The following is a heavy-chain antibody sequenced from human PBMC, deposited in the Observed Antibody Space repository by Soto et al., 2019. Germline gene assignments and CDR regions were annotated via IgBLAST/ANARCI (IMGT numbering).Heavy chain of an antibody. CDR2: ISGSGGST. CDR3: AKGLPPLIKLTYYFDY. CDR1: GFTFSSYA. D-gene: IGHD1-1*01. Sequence: PGGSLRLSCAASGFTFSSYAMSWVRQAPGKGLEWVSAISGSGGSTYYADSVKGRFTISRDNSKNTLYLQMNSLRAEDTAVYYCAKGLPPLIKLTYYFDYWGQGTLVTVSS. V-gene: IGHV3-23*01. J-gene: IGHJ4*02.